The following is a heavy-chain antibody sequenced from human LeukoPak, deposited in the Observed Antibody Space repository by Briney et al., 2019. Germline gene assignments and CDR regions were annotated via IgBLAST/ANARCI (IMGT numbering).Heavy chain of an antibody. V-gene: IGHV1-8*02. CDR3: ARGSRDCSSTSCYHYYYYYMDV. CDR1: GYTFTSYG. D-gene: IGHD2-2*01. Sequence: ASVKVSCKASGYTFTSYGISWVRQAPGQGLEWMGWMNPNSGNTSYAQKFQGRVTMTRNTSISTAYMELSSLRSEDTAVYYCARGSRDCSSTSCYHYYYYYMDVWGKGTTVTVSS. J-gene: IGHJ6*03. CDR2: MNPNSGNT.